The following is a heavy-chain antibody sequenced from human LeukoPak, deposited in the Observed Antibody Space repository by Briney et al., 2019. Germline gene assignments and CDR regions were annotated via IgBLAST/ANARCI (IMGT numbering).Heavy chain of an antibody. CDR1: GGSISSSSYY. Sequence: SETLSLTCTVSGGSISSSSYYWGWIRQPPGKGLEWIGSIYYSGSTYYNPSLKSRVTISVDTSKNQFSLKLSSVTAADTAVYYCARHKPWYSSGWYETGIDYWGQGTLVTVSS. D-gene: IGHD6-19*01. CDR3: ARHKPWYSSGWYETGIDY. CDR2: IYYSGST. J-gene: IGHJ4*02. V-gene: IGHV4-39*01.